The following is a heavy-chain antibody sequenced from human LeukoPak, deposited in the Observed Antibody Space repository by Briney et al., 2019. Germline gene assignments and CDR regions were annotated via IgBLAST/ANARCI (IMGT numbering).Heavy chain of an antibody. CDR3: AKPSGSGFDY. D-gene: IGHD1-26*01. Sequence: PGGSLRLSCAASGFTFSDYYMSWIRQAPGKGLEWVSYISSSGSTIYYADSVKGRFTISRDNAKNTVFLQMNSLRAEDTAVYYCAKPSGSGFDYWGQGTLVTVSS. J-gene: IGHJ4*02. CDR1: GFTFSDYY. V-gene: IGHV3-11*04. CDR2: ISSSGSTI.